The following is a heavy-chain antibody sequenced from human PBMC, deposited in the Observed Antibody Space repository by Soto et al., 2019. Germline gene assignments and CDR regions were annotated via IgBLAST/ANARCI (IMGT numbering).Heavy chain of an antibody. Sequence: QVKLQESGPGLVKPSETLSLTCTVSGGSISSYYWSWIRQPPGKGLEWIAYIYYSGSTNYNPSFKSRVAISGDTSKNQFSLKLSSVTAADTAVYYCARTVIGGFDYWGQGILVTASS. J-gene: IGHJ4*02. D-gene: IGHD3-16*02. CDR3: ARTVIGGFDY. CDR1: GGSISSYY. V-gene: IGHV4-59*01. CDR2: IYYSGST.